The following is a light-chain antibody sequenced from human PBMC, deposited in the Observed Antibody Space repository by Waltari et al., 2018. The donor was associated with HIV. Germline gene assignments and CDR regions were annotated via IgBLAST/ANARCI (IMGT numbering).Light chain of an antibody. V-gene: IGLV1-44*01. CDR2: SNN. CDR3: AAWDDSLNGPV. J-gene: IGLJ2*01. Sequence: QSVLTQPPSASGTPGQRVTISCSGSSSNLGSNTVNWYQQLPGTAPKLLIYSNNQRPAVVPGRFSGSKAGPAASLAISGLQSEDEADYYCAAWDDSLNGPVFGGGTKLTVL. CDR1: SSNLGSNT.